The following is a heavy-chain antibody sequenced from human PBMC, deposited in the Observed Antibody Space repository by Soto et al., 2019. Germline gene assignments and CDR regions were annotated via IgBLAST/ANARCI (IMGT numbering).Heavy chain of an antibody. J-gene: IGHJ4*02. D-gene: IGHD2-2*01. CDR2: IYHSGST. CDR1: GGSISSGGYS. V-gene: IGHV4-30-2*01. Sequence: SETLSLTCAVSGGSISSGGYSWSWIRQPPGKGLEWIGYIYHSGSTYYNPSLKSRVTISVDRSKNQFSLKLSSVTAADTAVYYCARGGRYQLISGPFDYWGQGTQVTVSS. CDR3: ARGGRYQLISGPFDY.